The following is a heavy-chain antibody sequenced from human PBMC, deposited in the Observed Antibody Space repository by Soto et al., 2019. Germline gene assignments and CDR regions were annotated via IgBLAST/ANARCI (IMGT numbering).Heavy chain of an antibody. CDR3: TRDGSRDTRARGWFEP. Sequence: SLRLCCAGSGFTFRSCIMNWVRQAPGKGLAWVSTISSNSAYIYYTDALRGRFTISRDNAKNSLHLQMNSLRAEDTAVYYCTRDGSRDTRARGWFEPRCSETLLTDFS. V-gene: IGHV3-21*01. CDR2: ISSNSAYI. J-gene: IGHJ5*02. D-gene: IGHD3-10*01. CDR1: GFTFRSCI.